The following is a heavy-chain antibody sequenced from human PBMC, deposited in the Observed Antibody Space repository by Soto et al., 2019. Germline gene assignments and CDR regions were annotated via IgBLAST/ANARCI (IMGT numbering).Heavy chain of an antibody. CDR2: IRSKANNDAT. D-gene: IGHD2-8*01. CDR3: TSSEDCTNGVCDY. J-gene: IGHJ4*02. Sequence: VGSLRISCAASGFTFSGSAVHWVRQASGKGLEWVGRIRSKANNDATAYDASVKGRFTISRDDSKNTAYLQMNSLKIEDTAVYYCTSSEDCTNGVCDYWGQGTLVTVSS. V-gene: IGHV3-73*01. CDR1: GFTFSGSA.